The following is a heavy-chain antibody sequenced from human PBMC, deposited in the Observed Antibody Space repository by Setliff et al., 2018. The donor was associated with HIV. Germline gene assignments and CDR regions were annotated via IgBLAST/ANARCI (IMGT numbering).Heavy chain of an antibody. J-gene: IGHJ6*02. CDR3: ARIFGDQGYYYGMDV. CDR1: GGSIRSDY. V-gene: IGHV4-59*01. Sequence: PSETLSLTCTVSGGSIRSDYWSWIRQPPGKGLEWIGYFYYSGSTNYNPSLKSRVTISVDTSKNQVSLKLSSVTAADTAVYYCARIFGDQGYYYGMDVWGQGTTVTVSS. CDR2: FYYSGST. D-gene: IGHD3-3*01.